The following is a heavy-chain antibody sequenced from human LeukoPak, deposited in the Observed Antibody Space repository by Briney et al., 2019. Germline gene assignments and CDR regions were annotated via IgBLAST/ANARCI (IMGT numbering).Heavy chain of an antibody. CDR1: GFSFRDYE. V-gene: IGHV3-48*03. CDR3: ARRFDS. Sequence: SLKVSCAVPGFSFRDYEMNWVRHAPGKGLECVSYISKSGTEIYYADSVKGRFTISRDSAKSSLYLQMNSLREDDTAIYYCARRFDSWGQGTLVTVSS. J-gene: IGHJ4*02. CDR2: ISKSGTEI.